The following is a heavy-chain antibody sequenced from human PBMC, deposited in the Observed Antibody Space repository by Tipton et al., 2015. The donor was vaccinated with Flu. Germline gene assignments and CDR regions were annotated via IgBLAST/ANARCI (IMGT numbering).Heavy chain of an antibody. J-gene: IGHJ4*02. V-gene: IGHV1-46*01. D-gene: IGHD5-24*01. CDR1: GYTFSNYY. CDR3: AGPPRRDGDNLGY. Sequence: QVQLVQSGAEVKKPGASVKVSCKASGYTFSNYYVHWVRQAPGQGLEWMGQINPTGGSTIHAQKFQGRVTMTSDTSTSTVYMELSSLRSEDTAVYYGAGPPRRDGDNLGYWGQGTLVTVSS. CDR2: INPTGGST.